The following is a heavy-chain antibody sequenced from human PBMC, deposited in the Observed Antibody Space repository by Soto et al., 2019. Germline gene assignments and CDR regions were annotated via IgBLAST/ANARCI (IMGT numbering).Heavy chain of an antibody. D-gene: IGHD2-15*01. V-gene: IGHV1-69*02. CDR2: IIPILGIA. CDR1: GGTFSSYT. Sequence: QVQLVQSGAEVKKPGSSVKVSCKASGGTFSSYTISWVRQAPGQGLEWMGRIIPILGIANYAQKFQGSVTITAYKSTSTDYMELGSLRSEDTAVYYCARVVVAAIFGGDWFDPWGQGTLVTVSS. J-gene: IGHJ5*02. CDR3: ARVVVAAIFGGDWFDP.